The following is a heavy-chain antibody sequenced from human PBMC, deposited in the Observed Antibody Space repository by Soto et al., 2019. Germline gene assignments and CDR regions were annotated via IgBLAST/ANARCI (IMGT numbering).Heavy chain of an antibody. CDR1: GFTFSSYA. J-gene: IGHJ4*02. CDR3: ATLTSIAVAVGSYYFDY. Sequence: GGSLRLSCAASGFTFSSYAMSWVRQAPGKGLEWVSAISGSGGSTYYADSVKGRFTISRDNSKNTLYLQMNSLRAEDTAVYYCATLTSIAVAVGSYYFDYWGQGTLVTVSS. V-gene: IGHV3-23*01. D-gene: IGHD6-19*01. CDR2: ISGSGGST.